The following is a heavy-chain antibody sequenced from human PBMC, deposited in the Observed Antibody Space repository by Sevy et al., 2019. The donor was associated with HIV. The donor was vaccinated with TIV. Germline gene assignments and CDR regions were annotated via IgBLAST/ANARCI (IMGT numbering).Heavy chain of an antibody. CDR2: ITAGNGNT. J-gene: IGHJ6*03. V-gene: IGHV1-3*01. CDR1: GYTFTSYA. CDR3: ARVAGTSSAGGRYYYYMDV. D-gene: IGHD2-2*01. Sequence: ASVKVSYKASGYTFTSYAMHWVRQAPGQRLEWMGWITAGNGNTKCSQKFQGRVTITRDTSESTASMELSSLRSEDTAVYYCARVAGTSSAGGRYYYYMDVWVKGTTVTVSS.